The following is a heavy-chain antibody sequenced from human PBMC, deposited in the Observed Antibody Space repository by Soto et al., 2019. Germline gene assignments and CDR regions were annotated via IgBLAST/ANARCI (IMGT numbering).Heavy chain of an antibody. J-gene: IGHJ4*02. CDR2: IYSGGST. CDR1: GFTVSSNY. V-gene: IGHV3-53*01. Sequence: GGSLRLSCAASGFTVSSNYMSWVPQAPGKGLEWVSVIYSGGSTYYADSVKGRFTISRDNSKNTLYLQMNSLRAEDTAVYYCARAPRGGVYFDYWGQGTLVTVAS. CDR3: ARAPRGGVYFDY. D-gene: IGHD3-16*01.